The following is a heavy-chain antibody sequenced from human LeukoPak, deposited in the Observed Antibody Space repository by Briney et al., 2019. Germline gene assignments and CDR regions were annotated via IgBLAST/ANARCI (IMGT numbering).Heavy chain of an antibody. D-gene: IGHD3-22*01. CDR3: AIPSSYDGSRYYHAY. CDR2: IDPDGSEK. CDR1: GITFGSYS. V-gene: IGHV3-7*01. J-gene: IGHJ4*02. Sequence: GGSLRLSCVASGITFGSYSMTWVRQAPGKGLEWVANIDPDGSEKDYVESVKGRLTISRDNAKKILYLQMNSLRADDTAVYYCAIPSSYDGSRYYHAYWGQGTLVSVSP.